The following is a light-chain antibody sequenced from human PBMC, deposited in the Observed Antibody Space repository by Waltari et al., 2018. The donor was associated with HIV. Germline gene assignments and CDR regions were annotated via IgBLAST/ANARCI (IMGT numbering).Light chain of an antibody. Sequence: QSVLTQPPSASGTPGQRVTISCSGSSSNIRSNTVNWYQQLPGTAPKLLIYSTNQRPSGVPDRFSCSKSGTSASLAISGLQSEDEADYYCAAWDDSLNAWVFGGGTKLTVL. J-gene: IGLJ3*02. CDR2: STN. CDR3: AAWDDSLNAWV. CDR1: SSNIRSNT. V-gene: IGLV1-44*01.